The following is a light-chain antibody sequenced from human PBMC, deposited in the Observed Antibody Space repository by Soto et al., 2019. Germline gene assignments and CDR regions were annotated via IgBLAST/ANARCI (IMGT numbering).Light chain of an antibody. V-gene: IGKV1-5*01. Sequence: DIQMTQSPSTLSASVGDRVTITCRASQSISSWLAWYQQKPGKAPKLLIYDASSLESGVPSRFSGSGSGTEFTLTISSLQPDDVSTYYCQQYNSWLRLFAFGPGTKVEIK. J-gene: IGKJ3*01. CDR2: DAS. CDR3: QQYNSWLRLFA. CDR1: QSISSW.